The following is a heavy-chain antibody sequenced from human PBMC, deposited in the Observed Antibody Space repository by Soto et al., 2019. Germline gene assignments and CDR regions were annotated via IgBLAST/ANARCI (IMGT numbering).Heavy chain of an antibody. V-gene: IGHV1-3*01. D-gene: IGHD1-26*01. CDR3: ARGGGSYYGPYYYGMDV. CDR2: INAGNGNT. CDR1: GYTFTSYA. J-gene: IGHJ6*02. Sequence: RASVKVSCKASGYTFTSYAMHWVRQAPGQGLEWMGWINAGNGNTKYSQKFQGRVTITRDTSASTAYMELSSLRSEDTAVYYCARGGGSYYGPYYYGMDVWGQGTTVTVSS.